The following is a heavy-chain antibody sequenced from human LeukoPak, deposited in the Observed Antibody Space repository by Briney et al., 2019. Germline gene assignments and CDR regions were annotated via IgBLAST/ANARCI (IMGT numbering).Heavy chain of an antibody. CDR3: ARYSGSYYYPPAWDL. D-gene: IGHD1-26*01. Sequence: GGSLRLSCAASGFTFSNNAMSWVRQAPGKGLEWVSATSTSGGSAYYADSVKGRFTIPRDNSKNTLYLQMDSLRADDTAVYYCARYSGSYYYPPAWDLWGQGTLVTVSS. CDR1: GFTFSNNA. CDR2: TSTSGGSA. J-gene: IGHJ4*02. V-gene: IGHV3-23*01.